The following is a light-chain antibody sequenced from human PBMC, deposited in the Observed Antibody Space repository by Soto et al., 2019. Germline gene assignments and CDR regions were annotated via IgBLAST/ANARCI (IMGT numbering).Light chain of an antibody. CDR2: DAS. CDR1: QNINNW. CDR3: LQDHDDSWT. Sequence: DIQMTQSPSTLSASIGDRVTITCRASQNINNWIAWYQQKPGKAPKFLIYDASTLESGVPSRFSGSGFGTEFTLTISSLQPEDFATYYCLQDHDDSWTFGQGTKVDIK. V-gene: IGKV1-5*01. J-gene: IGKJ1*01.